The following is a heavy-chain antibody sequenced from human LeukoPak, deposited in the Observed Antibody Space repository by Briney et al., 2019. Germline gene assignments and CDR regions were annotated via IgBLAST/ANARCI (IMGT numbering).Heavy chain of an antibody. CDR2: ISSSSSYI. CDR3: ARSSVNYYYMDV. D-gene: IGHD6-6*01. Sequence: PGGSLRLSCAASGFTFSSYGMHWVRQAPGKGLEWVSSISSSSSYIYYADSVKGRFTISRDNAKNSLYLQMNSLRAEDTAVYYCARSSVNYYYMDVWGKGTTVTVSS. CDR1: GFTFSSYG. V-gene: IGHV3-21*01. J-gene: IGHJ6*03.